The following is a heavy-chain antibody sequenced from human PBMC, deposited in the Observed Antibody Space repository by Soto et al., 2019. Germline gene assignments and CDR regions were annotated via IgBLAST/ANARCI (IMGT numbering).Heavy chain of an antibody. CDR2: INHSGGT. D-gene: IGHD6-13*01. CDR1: GGSFSGYY. CDR3: ARTYSSSWSPFDY. J-gene: IGHJ4*02. V-gene: IGHV4-34*01. Sequence: QVQLQQWGAGLLKPSETLSLTCAVYGGSFSGYYWSWIRQPPGKGLEWIGEINHSGGTNYNPSLKSRVTIAGDTSKNQFSLRLSSGTAADTAVYYCARTYSSSWSPFDYWGQGTLVTVSS.